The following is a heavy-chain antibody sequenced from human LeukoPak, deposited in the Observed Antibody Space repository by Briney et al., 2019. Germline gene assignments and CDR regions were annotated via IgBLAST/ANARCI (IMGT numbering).Heavy chain of an antibody. V-gene: IGHV4-30-2*01. Sequence: SQTLSLTCTVSGDSISTGGYYWSWLRQPPGKGLEWIGFIYHSGSTWYNPSLKSRVTVSVDKSKNQFSLKLSSVTAADTAVYYCARDGARYGSGSYFDYWGQGTLVTVSS. J-gene: IGHJ4*02. CDR2: IYHSGST. CDR1: GDSISTGGYY. CDR3: ARDGARYGSGSYFDY. D-gene: IGHD3-10*01.